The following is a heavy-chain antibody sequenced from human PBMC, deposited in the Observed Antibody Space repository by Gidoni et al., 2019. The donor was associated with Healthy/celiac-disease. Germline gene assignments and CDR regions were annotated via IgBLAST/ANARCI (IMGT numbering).Heavy chain of an antibody. J-gene: IGHJ4*02. D-gene: IGHD4-17*01. CDR3: ARDLETVTTQNTPTGPFDY. CDR2: ISYEGSNK. Sequence: QVQLVESGGGVVQHGRYLRLSCAASGFTFSSYAMPWVRQAPGKGLEWGAVISYEGSNKYYADSVKGRFTISRDNSKNTLYLQMNSLRAEDTAVYYCARDLETVTTQNTPTGPFDYWGQGTLVTVSS. CDR1: GFTFSSYA. V-gene: IGHV3-30*04.